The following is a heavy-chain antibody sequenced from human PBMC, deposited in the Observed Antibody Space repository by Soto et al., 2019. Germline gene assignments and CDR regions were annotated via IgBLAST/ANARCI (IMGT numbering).Heavy chain of an antibody. D-gene: IGHD3-16*01. CDR1: GFTFSNAW. CDR3: STAPYVWESYGTNY. J-gene: IGHJ4*02. Sequence: LRLSCAASGFTFSNAWMSWVRQAPGKGLEWVGRIKSKTDGGTTDYAAPVKGRFTISRDDSKNTLYLQMNSLQTEDTAVYYCSTAPYVWESYGTNYWGQGTLVTVSS. V-gene: IGHV3-15*01. CDR2: IKSKTDGGTT.